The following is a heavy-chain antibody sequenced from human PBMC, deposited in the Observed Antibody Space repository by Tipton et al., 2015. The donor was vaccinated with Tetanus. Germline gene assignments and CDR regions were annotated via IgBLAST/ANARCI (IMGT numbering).Heavy chain of an antibody. D-gene: IGHD3-22*01. Sequence: LRLSCAVYGGSFSGYYWSWIRQPPGKGLEWIGEINHSGSTNYNPSLKSRVTISVDTPKNHFSLKLSSVTAADTAVYYCARGLHYYDSSGYYYPLDYWGQGTLVTVSS. V-gene: IGHV4-34*01. J-gene: IGHJ4*02. CDR1: GGSFSGYY. CDR2: INHSGST. CDR3: ARGLHYYDSSGYYYPLDY.